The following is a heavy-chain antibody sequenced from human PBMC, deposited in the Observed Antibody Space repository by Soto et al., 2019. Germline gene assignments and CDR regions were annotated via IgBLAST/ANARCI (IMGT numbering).Heavy chain of an antibody. J-gene: IGHJ6*03. Sequence: SETLSLTCAVSGYSISSSNWWGWIRQPPGKGLEWIGYIYYSGSTYYNPSLKSRVTMSVDTSKNQFSLKLSSVTAVDTAVYYCARMGPTSGYMDVWGKGTTVTVSS. V-gene: IGHV4-28*01. CDR2: IYYSGST. CDR3: ARMGPTSGYMDV. CDR1: GYSISSSNW.